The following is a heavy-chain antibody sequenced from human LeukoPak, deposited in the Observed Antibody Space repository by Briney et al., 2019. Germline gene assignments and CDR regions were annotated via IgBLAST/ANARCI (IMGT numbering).Heavy chain of an antibody. J-gene: IGHJ6*02. CDR3: AKARAAMDV. V-gene: IGHV3-9*01. CDR2: ISWNSGSI. Sequence: PGGSLRLSCAASGFSFDDYAMHWVRQAPGKGLEWVSGISWNSGSIYYADSVKGRFTISRDNAKKSLYLQMNSLRAEDTALYYCAKARAAMDVWGQGTPVTVSS. CDR1: GFSFDDYA.